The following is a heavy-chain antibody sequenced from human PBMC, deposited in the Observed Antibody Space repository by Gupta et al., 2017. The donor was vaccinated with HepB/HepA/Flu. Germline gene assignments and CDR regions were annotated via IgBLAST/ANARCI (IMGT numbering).Heavy chain of an antibody. D-gene: IGHD3-3*01. CDR3: ARQAAGGLWLLEH. Sequence: QLQLQESGPGLVKPSEPLSLTFTVSGDVISMSNYFWGWIRQSPGKGLEWIGIIHHSGRTYNSPSLRSRVTIFVDLSKNQFFRKLDSVTASDTSLYYGARQAAGGLWLLEHWGQGILVTVST. J-gene: IGHJ4*02. CDR2: IHHSGRT. V-gene: IGHV4-39*01. CDR1: GDVISMSNYF.